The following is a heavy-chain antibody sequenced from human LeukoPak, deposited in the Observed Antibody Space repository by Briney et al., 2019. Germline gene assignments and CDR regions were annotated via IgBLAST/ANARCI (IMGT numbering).Heavy chain of an antibody. CDR2: IKSKTDGGTT. Sequence: GGSLRLSCAASGFTFSSYGMHWVRQAPGKGLEWVGRIKSKTDGGTTDYAAPVKGRFTISRDDSKNTLYLQINSLKTEDTAVYYCTRRYNYDSSGYYYVRDAFDIWGQGTMVTVSS. D-gene: IGHD3-22*01. J-gene: IGHJ3*02. CDR1: GFTFSSYG. V-gene: IGHV3-15*01. CDR3: TRRYNYDSSGYYYVRDAFDI.